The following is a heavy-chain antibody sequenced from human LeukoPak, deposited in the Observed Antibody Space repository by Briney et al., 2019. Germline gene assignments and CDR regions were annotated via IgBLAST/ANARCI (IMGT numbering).Heavy chain of an antibody. Sequence: SGGSLRLSCAASGFTFSSYAMSWVRQAPGKGLDWVALISNDGSNKYYADSVKGRFTISRDNSKNTLYLQMNSLRAEDTAVYYCAKNQVARYWSNGVCFEPYYFDYWGQGTLVTVSS. D-gene: IGHD2-8*01. CDR2: ISNDGSNK. V-gene: IGHV3-30-3*02. J-gene: IGHJ4*02. CDR3: AKNQVARYWSNGVCFEPYYFDY. CDR1: GFTFSSYA.